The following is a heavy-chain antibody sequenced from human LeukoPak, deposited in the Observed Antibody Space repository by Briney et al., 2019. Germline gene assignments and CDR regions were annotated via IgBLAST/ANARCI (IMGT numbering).Heavy chain of an antibody. Sequence: GASVKVSCKASGYTFTNYYMHWVRQAPGQGLEWMGIINPRGGGTSYAQKFQGRVTMTRDTSISTAYMELNRLRSDDTAVYYCARDKSGNSGWYSYFDYWGQGTLVTVSS. J-gene: IGHJ4*02. CDR2: INPRGGGT. CDR3: ARDKSGNSGWYSYFDY. V-gene: IGHV1-46*01. D-gene: IGHD6-19*01. CDR1: GYTFTNYY.